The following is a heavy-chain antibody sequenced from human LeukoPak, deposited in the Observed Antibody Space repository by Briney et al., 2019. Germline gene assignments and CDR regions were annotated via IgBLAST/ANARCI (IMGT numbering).Heavy chain of an antibody. CDR3: ARVEGEDTAMFY. CDR1: CGSISRGDYY. V-gene: IGHV4-30-4*01. CDR2: IYYSGST. J-gene: IGHJ4*02. Sequence: SLTCTVSCGSISRGDYYWSWIRQPPGEGLGWVGYIYYSGSTYYNPSLKSRVTISVDTSKNQFSLKLSSVTAADTAVYYCARVEGEDTAMFYWGQGTLVTVSS. D-gene: IGHD5-18*01.